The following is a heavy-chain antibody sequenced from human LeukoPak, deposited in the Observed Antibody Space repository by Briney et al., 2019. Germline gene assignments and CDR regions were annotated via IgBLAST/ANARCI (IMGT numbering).Heavy chain of an antibody. CDR3: ARYCGTSRCLHYYHMDV. V-gene: IGHV3-21*01. CDR1: GFTFSTYG. CDR2: ISSGSFYI. J-gene: IGHJ6*03. D-gene: IGHD2-21*01. Sequence: GGSLRLSCAASGFTFSTYGMSWVRQARGKGLEWVSYISSGSFYISYTDSVNRRFTISRDDPKNSLYLQMNSLRAEDTAVYYCARYCGTSRCLHYYHMDVWGKGTTVTVSS.